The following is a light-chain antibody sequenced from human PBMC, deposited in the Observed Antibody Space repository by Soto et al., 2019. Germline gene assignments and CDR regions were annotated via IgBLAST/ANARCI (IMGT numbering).Light chain of an antibody. CDR3: QQRNSWPLT. CDR2: DAS. CDR1: QSISSY. Sequence: EIVLTQSPATLSLSPGERATLSCRASQSISSYLAWYQQKPGQAPSLLICDASYRATGIPARFSGSGSGTDFTLTISSLEPEDFAVYYCQQRNSWPLTFGGGTNVEIK. V-gene: IGKV3-11*01. J-gene: IGKJ4*01.